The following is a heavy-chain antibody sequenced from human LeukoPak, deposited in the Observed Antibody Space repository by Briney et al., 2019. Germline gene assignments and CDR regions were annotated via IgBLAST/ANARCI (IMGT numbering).Heavy chain of an antibody. CDR3: ARLRWQLVGPYFDY. D-gene: IGHD1-26*01. V-gene: IGHV4-4*07. CDR2: IYSSGNT. J-gene: IGHJ4*02. Sequence: SETLSLTCIFSGDSICTYYWSWIRQSPGKGLEWIGHIYSSGNTDYNSSLKSRVTISVDTSKSQFSLRLSSVTATDTAVYYCARLRWQLVGPYFDYWGQGILVTVSS. CDR1: GDSICTYY.